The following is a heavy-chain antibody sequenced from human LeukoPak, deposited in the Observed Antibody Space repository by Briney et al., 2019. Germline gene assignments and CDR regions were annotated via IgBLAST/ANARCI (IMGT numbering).Heavy chain of an antibody. Sequence: SETLTLTCTVSGGSISSYYWSWIRQPPGKGLVWIGYIYYSGSTNYKPSLKSRVTISVDTSKNQFSLKLSSVTAADTAVYYCARLSKAGHNWFDPGGQGTLVTVSS. J-gene: IGHJ5*02. D-gene: IGHD6-13*01. V-gene: IGHV4-59*01. CDR2: IYYSGST. CDR1: GGSISSYY. CDR3: ARLSKAGHNWFDP.